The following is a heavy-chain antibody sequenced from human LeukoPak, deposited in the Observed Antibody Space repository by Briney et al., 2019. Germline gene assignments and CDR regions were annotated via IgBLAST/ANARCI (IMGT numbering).Heavy chain of an antibody. CDR3: AKGIRILLWFGELSHFDY. CDR1: GFSFRSYS. Sequence: GGALRLSCAASGFSFRSYSIRWVRQAPRRGLEGVSAISGSGGRTYYADSVKGRFTMSRDNSKNTLYLQRNSLRAEDTAVYYCAKGIRILLWFGELSHFDYWGQGTLVTVSA. CDR2: ISGSGGRT. J-gene: IGHJ4*02. D-gene: IGHD3-10*01. V-gene: IGHV3-23*01.